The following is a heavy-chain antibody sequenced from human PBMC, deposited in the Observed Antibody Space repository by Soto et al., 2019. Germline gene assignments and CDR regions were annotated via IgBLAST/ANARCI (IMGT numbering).Heavy chain of an antibody. D-gene: IGHD1-20*01. Sequence: SETLSLTCTVSVGSISSYYWSWIRQPPGKGLEWIGYIYYSGSTNYNPSLKSRVTISVDTSKNQFSLKLSSVTAADTAVYYCASQSITGARNDYWGQGTLVTVSS. CDR2: IYYSGST. V-gene: IGHV4-59*01. CDR3: ASQSITGARNDY. J-gene: IGHJ4*02. CDR1: VGSISSYY.